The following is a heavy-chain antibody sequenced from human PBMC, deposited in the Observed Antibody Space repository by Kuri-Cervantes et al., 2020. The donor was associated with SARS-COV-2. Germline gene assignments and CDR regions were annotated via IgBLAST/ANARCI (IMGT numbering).Heavy chain of an antibody. Sequence: GESLKISCAASGFALSSYAMHWVRQAPGKGLEWVALNSYDGNNKHYADSVKGRFTISRDNFKNTLYLQVNSLRAEDTAVYYCARGGYYDSSGSYIRGFGAFDMWGQGTMVTVSS. CDR1: GFALSSYA. CDR3: ARGGYYDSSGSYIRGFGAFDM. CDR2: NSYDGNNK. J-gene: IGHJ3*02. D-gene: IGHD3-22*01. V-gene: IGHV3-30-3*01.